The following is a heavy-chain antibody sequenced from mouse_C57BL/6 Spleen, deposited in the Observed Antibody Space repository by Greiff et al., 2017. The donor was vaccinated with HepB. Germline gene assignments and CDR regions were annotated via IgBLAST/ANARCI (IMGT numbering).Heavy chain of an antibody. Sequence: EVQRVESGGDLVKPGGSLKLSCAASGFTFSSYGMSWVRQTPDKRLEWVATISSGGSYTYYPDSVKGRFTISRDNAKNTLYLQMSSLKSEDTAMYYCARVYYGNSYGVYFDYWGQGTTLTVSA. CDR2: ISSGGSYT. V-gene: IGHV5-6*01. CDR1: GFTFSSYG. D-gene: IGHD1-1*01. CDR3: ARVYYGNSYGVYFDY. J-gene: IGHJ2*01.